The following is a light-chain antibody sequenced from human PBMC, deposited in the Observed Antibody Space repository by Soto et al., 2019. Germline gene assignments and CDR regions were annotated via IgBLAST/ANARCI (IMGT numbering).Light chain of an antibody. CDR3: SSYTTGSTLV. V-gene: IGLV2-14*01. Sequence: QSVLTQPASVSGSPGQSITISCTGTSSDVGGYNYVSWYQQHPDKAPKLMIYEVSNRPSGVSNRFSGSKSGNTASLTISGLQSEDEGNYYCSSYTTGSTLVFGGGTKLTVL. J-gene: IGLJ3*02. CDR1: SSDVGGYNY. CDR2: EVS.